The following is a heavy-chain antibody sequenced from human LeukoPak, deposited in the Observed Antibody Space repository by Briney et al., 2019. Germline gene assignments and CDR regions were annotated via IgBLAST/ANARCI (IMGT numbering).Heavy chain of an antibody. Sequence: GSLRLSCAASGFTFSDYYMSWIRQPPGKGLEWIGEINHSGSTNYNPSLKSRVTISVDTSKNQFSLKLSSVTAADTAVYYCARGGGRWFDYWGQGTLVTVSS. CDR3: ARGGGRWFDY. CDR2: INHSGST. V-gene: IGHV4-34*01. D-gene: IGHD2-15*01. J-gene: IGHJ4*02. CDR1: GFTFSDYY.